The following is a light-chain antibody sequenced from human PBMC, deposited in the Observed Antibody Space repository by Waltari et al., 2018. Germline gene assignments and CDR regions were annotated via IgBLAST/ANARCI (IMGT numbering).Light chain of an antibody. Sequence: DIQMTQSPSSLSASVGDRVTITCRASQSISSYVNWYQQKPGKAPKLLIYAASSLQSGVPSRFSGSGSRTDFTLTIRGLQPEDFATYDGQQSYSTPYTFGQGTKLEIK. CDR3: QQSYSTPYT. CDR2: AAS. CDR1: QSISSY. V-gene: IGKV1-39*01. J-gene: IGKJ2*01.